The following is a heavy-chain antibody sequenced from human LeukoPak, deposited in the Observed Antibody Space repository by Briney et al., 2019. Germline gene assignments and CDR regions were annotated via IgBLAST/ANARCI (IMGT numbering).Heavy chain of an antibody. CDR2: IRQDGSEK. CDR1: GFTFSNYW. CDR3: VRESRSGTSY. J-gene: IGHJ4*02. D-gene: IGHD3-10*01. Sequence: PGGSLRLSCAASGFTFSNYWMSWVRQAPGKGLEWVANIRQDGSEKQYVDSVKGRFTISRDNAKNSLYLQMNSLRAEDMAVFSCVRESRSGTSYWGQGTLVTVSS. V-gene: IGHV3-7*01.